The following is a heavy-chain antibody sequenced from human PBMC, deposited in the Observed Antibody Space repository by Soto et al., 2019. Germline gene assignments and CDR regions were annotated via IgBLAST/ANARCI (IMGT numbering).Heavy chain of an antibody. J-gene: IGHJ4*02. CDR1: GFTFSTYS. V-gene: IGHV3-48*01. CDR3: ARERGSGWTFDY. Sequence: EVQLVESGGDLVQPGGSLRLSCAASGFTFSTYSMNWVRQAPGKGLEWVSSISSSSTIYYADSVKGRFTISRDNVQNSLYLQMHSLRAEDTAVYYCARERGSGWTFDYWGQGPLVTASS. D-gene: IGHD6-19*01. CDR2: ISSSSTI.